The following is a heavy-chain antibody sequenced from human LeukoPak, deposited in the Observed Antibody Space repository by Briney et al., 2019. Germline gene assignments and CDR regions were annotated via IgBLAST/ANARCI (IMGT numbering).Heavy chain of an antibody. V-gene: IGHV3-23*01. CDR1: GFTFGDYV. J-gene: IGHJ5*02. Sequence: GRSLRLSCTASGFTFGDYVMSWVRQAPGKGLEWVSSISGSGGRTYFADSVRGRFTISRDNSKNTLYLQMNSLRAEDTAVYYCASGFQITMVRGAPGDWFDPWGQGTLVTVSS. CDR2: ISGSGGRT. D-gene: IGHD3-10*01. CDR3: ASGFQITMVRGAPGDWFDP.